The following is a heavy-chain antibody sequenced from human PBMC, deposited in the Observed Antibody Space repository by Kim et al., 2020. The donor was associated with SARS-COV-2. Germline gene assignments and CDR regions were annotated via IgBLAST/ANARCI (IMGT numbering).Heavy chain of an antibody. V-gene: IGHV1-3*01. Sequence: ASVKVSCKASGYTFTSYAMHWVRQAPGQRLEWMGWINAGNGNTKYSQKFQGRVTITRDTSASTAYMELSSLRSEDTAVYYCARGDDYSDHFDYWGQGTLVTVSS. J-gene: IGHJ4*02. CDR1: GYTFTSYA. CDR3: ARGDDYSDHFDY. CDR2: INAGNGNT. D-gene: IGHD4-17*01.